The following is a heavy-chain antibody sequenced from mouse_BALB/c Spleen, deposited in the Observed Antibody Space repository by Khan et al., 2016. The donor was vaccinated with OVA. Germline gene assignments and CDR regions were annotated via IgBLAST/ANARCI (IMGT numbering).Heavy chain of an antibody. V-gene: IGHV3-2*02. D-gene: IGHD3-3*01. CDR2: ISYSGTT. CDR3: ARGRAY. CDR1: GYSITSDYA. J-gene: IGHJ3*01. Sequence: EVQLQESGPGLVKPSQSLSLTCTVPGYSITSDYAWNWIRQFPGNKLEWMGSISYSGTTSYTPSLKSRVSITRDTSKNQFFLQLNSVTTVDTATYFCARGRAYWGQGTLVTVSA.